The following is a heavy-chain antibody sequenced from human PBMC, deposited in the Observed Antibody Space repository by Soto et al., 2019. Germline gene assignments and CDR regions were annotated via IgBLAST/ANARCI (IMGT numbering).Heavy chain of an antibody. D-gene: IGHD3-10*01. J-gene: IGHJ4*02. CDR2: ISWNSGSI. CDR3: AKATGSGNYYLDY. V-gene: IGHV3-9*01. Sequence: DVQLVESGGGLVQPGRSLRLSCAASGFTFDDYAMHWVRQAPGKGLEWVSGISWNSGSIDYADSVKGRITISRDNAKNSLYLQMNSLRAEDTALYYCAKATGSGNYYLDYWGQGTLVTVSS. CDR1: GFTFDDYA.